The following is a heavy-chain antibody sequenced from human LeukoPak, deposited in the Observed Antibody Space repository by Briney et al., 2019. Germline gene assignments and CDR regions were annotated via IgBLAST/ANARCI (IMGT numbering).Heavy chain of an antibody. J-gene: IGHJ4*02. D-gene: IGHD2-21*02. CDR2: ISNGGSTI. Sequence: GGSLRLSCTASGFTFSDYYMSWIRQAPGKGLEWLSHISNGGSTIDYADSVKGRFTISRDNSKNTLYLQMNSLRAEDTAVYYCARAPYCGGDCYSGHFDYWGQGTLVTVSS. CDR1: GFTFSDYY. V-gene: IGHV3-11*01. CDR3: ARAPYCGGDCYSGHFDY.